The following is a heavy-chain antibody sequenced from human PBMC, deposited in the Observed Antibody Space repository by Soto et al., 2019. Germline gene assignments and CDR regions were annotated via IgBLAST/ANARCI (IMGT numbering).Heavy chain of an antibody. CDR1: GFTFSNFV. V-gene: IGHV3-23*01. Sequence: LRLSCAASGFTFSNFVMRWVRQTPGKGLEWVSTITATGGDTYYTDSVKGRFTISRDNSKNTLYLQMSSLRAEDTALYYCTKASSDRHHMDVWGQGTTVTVSS. CDR3: TKASSDRHHMDV. CDR2: ITATGGDT. J-gene: IGHJ6*02.